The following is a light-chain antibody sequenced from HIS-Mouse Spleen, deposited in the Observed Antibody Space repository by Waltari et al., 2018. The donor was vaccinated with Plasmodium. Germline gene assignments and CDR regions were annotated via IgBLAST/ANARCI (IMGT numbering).Light chain of an antibody. Sequence: QSALTQPPSASASPGQSVTISCTGPSSDVRGSHHVPWYQQPPGKAPKLMIYGVSKRPSGVPDRFSGSKSGNTASLTVSGLQAEDEADYYCSSYAGSNNLVFGGGTKLTVL. CDR1: SSDVRGSHH. CDR3: SSYAGSNNLV. V-gene: IGLV2-8*01. J-gene: IGLJ2*01. CDR2: GVS.